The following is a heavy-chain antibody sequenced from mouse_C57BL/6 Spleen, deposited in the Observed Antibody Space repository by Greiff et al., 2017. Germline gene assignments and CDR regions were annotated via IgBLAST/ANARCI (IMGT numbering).Heavy chain of an antibody. J-gene: IGHJ3*01. CDR2: IDPNSGGT. Sequence: VQLQQPGAELVKPGASVKLSCKASGSTFTSYWLHWVKQRPGRGLEWIGRIDPNSGGTKYNEQFQSKATLPVDKPASTAYMQLSSLTAEDSAVYYCARRPGEKGGAWFAYWGQGTLVTVSA. CDR3: ARRPGEKGGAWFAY. CDR1: GSTFTSYW. V-gene: IGHV1-72*01.